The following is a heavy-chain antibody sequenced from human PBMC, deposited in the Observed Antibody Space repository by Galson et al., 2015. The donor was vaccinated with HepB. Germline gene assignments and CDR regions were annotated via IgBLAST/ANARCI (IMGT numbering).Heavy chain of an antibody. CDR1: GDSVSSNSAA. Sequence: CAISGDSVSSNSAAWNWIRQSPSRGLEWLGRTYYRSKWYNDYAVSVKSRIIINPDTSKNQFSLQLNSVTPEDTAVYYCAKAGHYGSGIYYYYGMDVWGQGTTVTVSS. V-gene: IGHV6-1*01. D-gene: IGHD3-10*01. J-gene: IGHJ6*02. CDR3: AKAGHYGSGIYYYYGMDV. CDR2: TYYRSKWYN.